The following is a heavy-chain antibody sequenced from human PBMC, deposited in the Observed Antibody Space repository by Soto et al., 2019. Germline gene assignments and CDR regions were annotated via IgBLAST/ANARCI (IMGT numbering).Heavy chain of an antibody. Sequence: GGSLRLSCAASGFTFSSYWMSWVRQAPGKGLEWVANIKQDGSEKYYVDSVKGRFTISRDNAKNSLYLQMNSLRAEDTAVYYCARDNRIEPTVTAYYYGMDVWGQGTTVTVSS. V-gene: IGHV3-7*05. D-gene: IGHD4-17*01. CDR1: GFTFSSYW. CDR2: IKQDGSEK. CDR3: ARDNRIEPTVTAYYYGMDV. J-gene: IGHJ6*02.